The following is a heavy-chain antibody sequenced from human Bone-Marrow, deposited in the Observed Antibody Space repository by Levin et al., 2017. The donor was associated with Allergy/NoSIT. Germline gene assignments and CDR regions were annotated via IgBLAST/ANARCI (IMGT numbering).Heavy chain of an antibody. J-gene: IGHJ5*02. CDR2: ISGSGRIT. Sequence: VASVKVSCAASGFSFDTYAMGWVRQAAGKGLEWVSAISGSGRITYYADSVTSRFTIYTDNSKKTLSLQMTSLRADDTAVSSCAKPAPYGANYDVDLSLGIDLWGQGTLVTVSS. CDR1: GFSFDTYA. V-gene: IGHV3-23*01. CDR3: AKPAPYGANYDVDLSLGIDL. D-gene: IGHD1-26*01.